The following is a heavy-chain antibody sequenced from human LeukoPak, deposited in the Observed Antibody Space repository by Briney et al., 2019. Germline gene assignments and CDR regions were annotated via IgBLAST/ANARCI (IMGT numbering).Heavy chain of an antibody. J-gene: IGHJ4*02. D-gene: IGHD2-2*01. CDR1: GFTFDDYA. V-gene: IGHV3-9*01. CDR2: ISWNSGSI. CDR3: AKAYCSSTSCYPYYFDY. Sequence: GRSLRLSCAASGFTFDDYAMHWVRQAPGKGLEWVSGISWNSGSIGYADSVKGRFTISRDNAKNSLYLQMNSLRAEDTALYYCAKAYCSSTSCYPYYFDYWGRGTLVTVSS.